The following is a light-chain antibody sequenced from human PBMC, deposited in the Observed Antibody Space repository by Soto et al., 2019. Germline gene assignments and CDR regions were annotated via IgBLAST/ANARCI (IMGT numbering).Light chain of an antibody. CDR3: QQYDNRPL. Sequence: DIQMTQSPSSLSASVGDRVTITCQASQDISNYLHWYQQQPGKAPKLLIYDASNLETGVPSRFSGSGSGTDFTFTISSLQPEDMATYYCQQYDNRPLFGGGTKVEI. J-gene: IGKJ4*01. CDR2: DAS. CDR1: QDISNY. V-gene: IGKV1-33*01.